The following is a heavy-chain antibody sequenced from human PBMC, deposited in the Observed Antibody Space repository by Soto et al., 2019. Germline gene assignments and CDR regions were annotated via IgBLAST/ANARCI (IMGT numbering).Heavy chain of an antibody. CDR3: AKNYYFDH. CDR1: GFTFSAYD. J-gene: IGHJ4*02. V-gene: IGHV3-23*01. Sequence: EVQLLESGGGLVQPGGSLRLSCAASGFTFSAYDMSWVRQAPGKGLEWVASINVDDSTYYADSVKGRFTISRDNSKSTVFLELSSLRVEDTATFYCAKNYYFDHWGQGTQVTVSS. CDR2: INVDDST.